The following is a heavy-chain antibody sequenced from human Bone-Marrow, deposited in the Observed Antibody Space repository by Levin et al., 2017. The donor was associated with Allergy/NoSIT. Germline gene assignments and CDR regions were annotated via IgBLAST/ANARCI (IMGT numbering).Heavy chain of an antibody. CDR1: GGSISSGGYY. Sequence: SETLSLTCTVSGGSISSGGYYWSWIRQHPGKGLEWIGYIYYSGSTYYNPSLKSRVTISVDTSKNQFSLKLSSVAAADTAVYYCARACGGDCYFDYWGQGTLVTVSS. J-gene: IGHJ4*02. CDR3: ARACGGDCYFDY. V-gene: IGHV4-31*03. CDR2: IYYSGST. D-gene: IGHD2-21*02.